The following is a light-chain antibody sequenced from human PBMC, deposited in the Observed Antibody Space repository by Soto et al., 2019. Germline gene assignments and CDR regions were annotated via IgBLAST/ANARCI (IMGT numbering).Light chain of an antibody. Sequence: IVMTQSPATLSLSPGERATLSCRASQSLGSNLGWYQQKPGQAPRLLIYGASTRATAITARFSGSGSGTEFTLTIASLQSEDFAVYYCQHYADWPLTFGGGTKVELK. CDR1: QSLGSN. CDR3: QHYADWPLT. CDR2: GAS. J-gene: IGKJ4*01. V-gene: IGKV3-15*01.